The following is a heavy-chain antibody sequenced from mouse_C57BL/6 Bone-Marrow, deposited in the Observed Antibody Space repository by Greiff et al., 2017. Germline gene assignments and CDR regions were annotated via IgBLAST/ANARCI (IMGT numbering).Heavy chain of an antibody. CDR3: ARSVANWSYYFDY. J-gene: IGHJ2*01. CDR1: GYTFTSYW. Sequence: QVQLQQSGAELAKPGASVKLSCKASGYTFTSYWMHWVKQRPGQGLEWIGYINPSSGYTKYNQKFKDKATLTADKSSSTAYMQLSSLTYEDSEVYYSARSVANWSYYFDYWGQGTTLTVSS. D-gene: IGHD4-1*01. V-gene: IGHV1-7*01. CDR2: INPSSGYT.